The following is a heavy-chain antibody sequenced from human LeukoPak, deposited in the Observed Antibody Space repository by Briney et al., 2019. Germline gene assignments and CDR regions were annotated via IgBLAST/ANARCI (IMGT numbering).Heavy chain of an antibody. J-gene: IGHJ5*02. Sequence: PSETLSLTCTVSGGSISSYYWSWIRQPPGKGLEWIGYIYYSGSTYYNPSLKSRVTISVDTSKNQFSLKLSSVTAADTAVYYCASALLLGWFDPWGQGTLVTVSS. V-gene: IGHV4-59*12. CDR1: GGSISSYY. CDR2: IYYSGST. CDR3: ASALLLGWFDP. D-gene: IGHD2-15*01.